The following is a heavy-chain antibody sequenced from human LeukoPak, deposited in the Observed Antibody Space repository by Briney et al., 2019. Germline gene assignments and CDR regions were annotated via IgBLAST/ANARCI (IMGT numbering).Heavy chain of an antibody. CDR1: GGSFSGYY. CDR3: ARGRGPSARYWYLDL. V-gene: IGHV4-34*01. Sequence: SETLSLTCAVYGGSFSGYYWNWIRQPPGKGLEWIGEINHSGSTNYNPSLKSRVTISVDTSKNQFSLELSSVTAADTAVYYCARGRGPSARYWYLDLWGRSTLVTVSS. D-gene: IGHD3-16*01. CDR2: INHSGST. J-gene: IGHJ2*01.